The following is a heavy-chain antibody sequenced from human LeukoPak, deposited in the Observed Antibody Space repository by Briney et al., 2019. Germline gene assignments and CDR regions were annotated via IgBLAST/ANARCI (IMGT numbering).Heavy chain of an antibody. D-gene: IGHD5-12*01. Sequence: ASVKVSCKASGYTFTRYGFSWVRQAPGQGLEWMGWINPNSGGTNYAQKFQGRVTMTRDTSISTAYMELSRLRSDDTAVYYCAIVVDTIPEAFDYWGQGTLVTVSS. CDR1: GYTFTRYG. J-gene: IGHJ4*02. V-gene: IGHV1-2*02. CDR3: AIVVDTIPEAFDY. CDR2: INPNSGGT.